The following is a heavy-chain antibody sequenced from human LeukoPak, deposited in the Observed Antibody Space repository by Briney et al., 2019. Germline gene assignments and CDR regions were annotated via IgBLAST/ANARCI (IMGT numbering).Heavy chain of an antibody. Sequence: ASVKVSCKASGYTFTSYDINWVRQATGQGLEWMGWMNPNSGNTGYAQKFQGRVTMTRNTFISTAYMELSSLGSEDTAVYYCAREVDTAMTDPWGQGTLVTVSS. CDR2: MNPNSGNT. CDR3: AREVDTAMTDP. D-gene: IGHD5-18*01. CDR1: GYTFTSYD. V-gene: IGHV1-8*01. J-gene: IGHJ5*02.